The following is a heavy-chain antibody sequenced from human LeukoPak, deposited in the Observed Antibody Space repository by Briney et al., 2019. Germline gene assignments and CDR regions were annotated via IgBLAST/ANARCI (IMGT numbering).Heavy chain of an antibody. CDR1: GFIYSSYG. J-gene: IGHJ4*02. V-gene: IGHV4-34*01. CDR2: INHSGST. CDR3: ASSRVGLFDY. D-gene: IGHD1-26*01. Sequence: PGGSLRLSCAASGFIYSSYGMSWIRQPPGKGLEWIGEINHSGSTNYNPSLKSRVTISVDTSKNQFSLKLSSVTAADTAVYYCASSRVGLFDYWGQGTLVTVSS.